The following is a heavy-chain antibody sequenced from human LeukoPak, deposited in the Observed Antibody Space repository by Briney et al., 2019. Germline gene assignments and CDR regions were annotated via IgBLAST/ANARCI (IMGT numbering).Heavy chain of an antibody. CDR2: IKSTASGATI. V-gene: IGHV3-15*01. CDR3: ATTVATIAGMDH. J-gene: IGHJ4*02. D-gene: IGHD5-24*01. Sequence: GGSLRLSCAAPGFTFSNAWVTWVRQAPGKGLEWVGRIKSTASGATIDNAAPVRGRFTVSRDDSKNMVYLHMNSLKTEDTAVYYCATTVATIAGMDHWGQGALVTVSS. CDR1: GFTFSNAW.